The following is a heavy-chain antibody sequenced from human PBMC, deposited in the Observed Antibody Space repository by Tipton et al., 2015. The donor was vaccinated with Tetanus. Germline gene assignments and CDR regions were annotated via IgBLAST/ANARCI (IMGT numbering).Heavy chain of an antibody. J-gene: IGHJ4*02. Sequence: SLRLSCKASGYTFSAHTMHWVRQAPGRGLEWVSSISSTSRYINYAASLEGRFTISRDNAKNSLSLQMNSLRTDDTAVYYCVSGSALGNWGQGTLVTVSS. V-gene: IGHV3-21*01. D-gene: IGHD6-25*01. CDR3: VSGSALGN. CDR2: ISSTSRYI. CDR1: GYTFSAHT.